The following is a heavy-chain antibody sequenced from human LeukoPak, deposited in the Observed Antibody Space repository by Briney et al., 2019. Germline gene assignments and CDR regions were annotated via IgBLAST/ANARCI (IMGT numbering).Heavy chain of an antibody. CDR2: VSGSGDST. V-gene: IGHV3-23*01. Sequence: PGGSLRLSCAASGFTFSTYAMGWVRQAPGKGLEWVSTVSGSGDSTYYADSVKGRFTISRDNSKNTLYLQMNNLRADDTAVYYCAKGKYNWNTESFDYWGQGTLVTVSS. CDR1: GFTFSTYA. J-gene: IGHJ4*02. D-gene: IGHD1/OR15-1a*01. CDR3: AKGKYNWNTESFDY.